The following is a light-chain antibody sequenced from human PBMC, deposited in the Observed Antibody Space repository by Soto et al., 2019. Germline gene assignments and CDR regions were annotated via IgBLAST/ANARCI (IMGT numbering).Light chain of an antibody. CDR2: GAS. CDR3: QQYGSSFLLT. J-gene: IGKJ4*01. Sequence: EIVLTQSPGTLSLSPGERATLSCRASQSVSSSYLAWYQQKPGQAPRLLIYGASSRATGIPDRFSGSGFGTDFTLTISRLEPEDFAVYYCQQYGSSFLLTFGGGTKVDIK. V-gene: IGKV3-20*01. CDR1: QSVSSSY.